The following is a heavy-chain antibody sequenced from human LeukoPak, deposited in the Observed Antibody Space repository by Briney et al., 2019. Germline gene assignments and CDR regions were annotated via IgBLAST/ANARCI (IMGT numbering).Heavy chain of an antibody. CDR3: ARELAVSGTGAGDY. Sequence: GGSLKLSCAASGFTLSRYEMNWVRQAPGKGLEWVSYIGSSGSPIYYADSVKGRFTISRDNAKNSLCLQMSSLRAEDTAVYYCARELAVSGTGAGDYWGQGTLVTVSS. D-gene: IGHD2-8*02. CDR1: GFTLSRYE. V-gene: IGHV3-48*03. CDR2: IGSSGSPI. J-gene: IGHJ4*02.